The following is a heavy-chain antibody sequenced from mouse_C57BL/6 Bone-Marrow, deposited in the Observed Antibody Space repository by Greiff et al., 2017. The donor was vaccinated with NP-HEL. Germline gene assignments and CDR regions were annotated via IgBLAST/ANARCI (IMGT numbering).Heavy chain of an antibody. V-gene: IGHV1-54*01. J-gene: IGHJ3*01. D-gene: IGHD1-1*01. CDR3: AAPFITTVVAPGAY. Sequence: QVQLQQSGAELVRPGTSVKVSCKASGYAFTNYLIEWVKQRPGQGLEWIGVINPGSGGPNYNEKFKGKATLTADKSSSTAYMQLSSLTSEDSAVYFCAAPFITTVVAPGAYWGQGTLVTVSA. CDR1: GYAFTNYL. CDR2: INPGSGGP.